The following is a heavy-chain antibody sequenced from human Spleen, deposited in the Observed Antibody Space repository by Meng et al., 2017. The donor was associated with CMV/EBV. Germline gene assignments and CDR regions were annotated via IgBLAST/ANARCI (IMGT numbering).Heavy chain of an antibody. Sequence: GGSLRLSCTASQFILRIYELNWVRQIPGKGLEWIAFIDHDGSKRLYSDSVKGRFTISRDNAKNSLFLEMSSLRVDDMALYYFARDTGRAAADLWGQGTMVTVSS. D-gene: IGHD6-25*01. J-gene: IGHJ5*02. CDR2: IDHDGSKR. V-gene: IGHV3-48*03. CDR1: QFILRIYE. CDR3: ARDTGRAAADL.